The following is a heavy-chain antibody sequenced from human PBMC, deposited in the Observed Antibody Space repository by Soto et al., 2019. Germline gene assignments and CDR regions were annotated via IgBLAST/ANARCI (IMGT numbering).Heavy chain of an antibody. CDR1: GFTFGTYA. J-gene: IGHJ3*02. CDR2: ITDVGDPT. V-gene: IGHV3-23*01. CDR3: ASLIDSFDI. Sequence: PGGSLRLSCAASGFTFGTYAMNWVRQAPGKGLEWVSTITDVGDPTYYADSVKGRFTISRDNSKNTLFLQMNSLRVEDTAVYYCASLIDSFDIWGQGTMVTVSS.